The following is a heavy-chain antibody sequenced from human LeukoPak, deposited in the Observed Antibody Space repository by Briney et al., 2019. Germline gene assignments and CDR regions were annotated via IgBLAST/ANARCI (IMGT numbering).Heavy chain of an antibody. Sequence: LPGGSLRLSCAASGFTFSSYAMSWVRQAPGKGLKWVSAISGSGGSTYYADSVKGRFTISRDNSKNTLYLQMNSLRAEDTAVYYCAKTSYYYDSSGYYGDFDYWGQGTLVTVSS. V-gene: IGHV3-23*01. J-gene: IGHJ4*02. CDR3: AKTSYYYDSSGYYGDFDY. CDR2: ISGSGGST. CDR1: GFTFSSYA. D-gene: IGHD3-22*01.